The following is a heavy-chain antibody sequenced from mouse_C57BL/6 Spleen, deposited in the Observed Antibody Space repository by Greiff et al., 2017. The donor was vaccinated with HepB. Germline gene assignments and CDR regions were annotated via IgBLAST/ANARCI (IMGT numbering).Heavy chain of an antibody. V-gene: IGHV1-80*01. D-gene: IGHD1-1*01. Sequence: VQLQQSGAELVKPGASVKISCKASGYAFSSYWMNWVKQRPGKGLEWIGQIYPGDGDTNNNGKFKGKATLTVDKSSSKAYMQHSSLTSEDSAVYYCARSIVVDDYYAMDYWGQGTSVTVSS. CDR2: IYPGDGDT. J-gene: IGHJ4*01. CDR3: ARSIVVDDYYAMDY. CDR1: GYAFSSYW.